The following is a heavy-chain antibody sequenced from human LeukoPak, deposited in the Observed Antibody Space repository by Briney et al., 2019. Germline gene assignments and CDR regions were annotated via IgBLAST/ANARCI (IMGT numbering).Heavy chain of an antibody. J-gene: IGHJ4*02. Sequence: GGSLRLSCAASGFTFSTYWMSWVRQAPGKGLEWVAHIKQDGNEKYYADSVKGRFTISRDNAKNSLYLQMHSLRAEDTAVYYCARVFLLVGSGSFDCWGQGTLVTVSS. CDR2: IKQDGNEK. CDR1: GFTFSTYW. V-gene: IGHV3-7*01. D-gene: IGHD3-22*01. CDR3: ARVFLLVGSGSFDC.